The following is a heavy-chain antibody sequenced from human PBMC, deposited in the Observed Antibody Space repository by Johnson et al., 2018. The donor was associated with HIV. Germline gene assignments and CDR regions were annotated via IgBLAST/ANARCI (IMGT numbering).Heavy chain of an antibody. CDR1: AFTFSSND. CDR3: ARVQWLILDAFDI. Sequence: MQLVESGGGLVQPGGSLRLSCGASAFTFSSNDMKWVRQAPGKGLEWVSVIYGAGRTYYADSVKGRCTISRDNSNNTLYLQMNSLRADDTAVYYCARVQWLILDAFDIWGQGTMVTVSS. J-gene: IGHJ3*02. D-gene: IGHD6-19*01. V-gene: IGHV3-66*01. CDR2: IYGAGRT.